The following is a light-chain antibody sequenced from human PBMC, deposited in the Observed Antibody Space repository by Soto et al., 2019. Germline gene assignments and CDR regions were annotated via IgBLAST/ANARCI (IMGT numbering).Light chain of an antibody. CDR2: SNN. Sequence: QSVLTQPPSASGTPGQRVTISCSGSSSNIGSNTVNWYQQLPGTAPKLLIYSNNQRPSGVPDRFSGSKSGTSASLAISGLQSEDEADDYCAAWDDSLNGRGVFGGGTKVTVL. CDR1: SSNIGSNT. J-gene: IGLJ2*01. V-gene: IGLV1-44*01. CDR3: AAWDDSLNGRGV.